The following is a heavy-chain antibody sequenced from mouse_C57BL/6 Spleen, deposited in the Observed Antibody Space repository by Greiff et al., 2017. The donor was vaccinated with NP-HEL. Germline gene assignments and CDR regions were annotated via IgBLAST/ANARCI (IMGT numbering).Heavy chain of an antibody. J-gene: IGHJ3*01. CDR1: GFTFSDYG. V-gene: IGHV5-17*01. D-gene: IGHD2-4*01. CDR3: ARSLSYYEYDGWFAY. Sequence: EVQGLESGGGLVKPGGSLKLSCAASGFTFSDYGMHWVRQAPEKGLEWVAYISSGSSTIYYADTVKGRFTISRDNAKNTLFLQMTSLRSEETAMYYCARSLSYYEYDGWFAYWGQGTLVTVSA. CDR2: ISSGSSTI.